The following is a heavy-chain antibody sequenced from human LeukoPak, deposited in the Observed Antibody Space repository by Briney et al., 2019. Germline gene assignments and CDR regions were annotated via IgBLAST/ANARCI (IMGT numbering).Heavy chain of an antibody. Sequence: ASVKVSCKASGYTFTAYYMHWVRQAPGQGLEWMGWINPNSGGTNYAQKFQGRVTMTRDTSINTAYMELSRLRSDDTAVYYCARKPGGDYGGNLDYWGQGTLVTVSS. D-gene: IGHD4-23*01. CDR2: INPNSGGT. V-gene: IGHV1-2*02. J-gene: IGHJ4*02. CDR1: GYTFTAYY. CDR3: ARKPGGDYGGNLDY.